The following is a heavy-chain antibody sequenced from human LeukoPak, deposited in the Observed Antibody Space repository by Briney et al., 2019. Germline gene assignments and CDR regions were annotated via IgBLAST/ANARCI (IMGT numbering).Heavy chain of an antibody. CDR1: GFTFSSYW. CDR3: AKDDRWLQFCC. CDR2: IKQDGSEK. Sequence: GGSLRLSCAASGFTFSSYWMSWVRQAPGKGLEWVANIKQDGSEKYYVDSVKGRFTISRDNAKNSLYLQMNSLRAEDTAVYYCAKDDRWLQFCCWGQGTLVTVSA. D-gene: IGHD5-24*01. V-gene: IGHV3-7*03. J-gene: IGHJ4*02.